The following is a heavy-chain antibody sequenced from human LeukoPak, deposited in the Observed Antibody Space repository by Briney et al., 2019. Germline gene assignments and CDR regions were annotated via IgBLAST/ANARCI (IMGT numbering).Heavy chain of an antibody. J-gene: IGHJ4*02. Sequence: ASVKVSCKTSGYTFTDYDITWVRQAPGQGLEWMGWINTNTGNPTYAQGFTGRFVFPLDTSVSTAYLQISSLKAEDTAVYYCARVATVAVAGPDYWGQGTLVTVSS. D-gene: IGHD6-19*01. V-gene: IGHV7-4-1*02. CDR2: INTNTGNP. CDR3: ARVATVAVAGPDY. CDR1: GYTFTDYD.